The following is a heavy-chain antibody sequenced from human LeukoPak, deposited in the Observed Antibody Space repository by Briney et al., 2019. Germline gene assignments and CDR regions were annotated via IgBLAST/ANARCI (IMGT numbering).Heavy chain of an antibody. V-gene: IGHV4-34*01. CDR3: ARGYLSGSCYSD. D-gene: IGHD2-15*01. J-gene: IGHJ4*02. Sequence: PSETLSLTCAVYGGSFSGYYWSWIRQPPGKGLEWIGEINHSGSTNYNPSLKSRVTISVDTSKSQFSLKLSSVTAADTAVYYCARGYLSGSCYSDWGQGTLVTVSS. CDR1: GGSFSGYY. CDR2: INHSGST.